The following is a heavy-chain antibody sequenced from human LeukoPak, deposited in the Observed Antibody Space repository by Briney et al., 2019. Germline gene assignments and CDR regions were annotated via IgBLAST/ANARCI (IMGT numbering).Heavy chain of an antibody. J-gene: IGHJ3*02. D-gene: IGHD3-10*01. CDR2: ISSSSSYI. CDR1: GFTFSTYG. CDR3: AVSVRNDAFDI. V-gene: IGHV3-21*01. Sequence: GGSLRLSCAASGFTFSTYGMHWVRQAPGKGLEWVSSISSSSSYIYYADSVKGRFTISRDNAKNSLYLQMNSLRAEDTAVYYCAVSVRNDAFDIWGQGTMVTVSS.